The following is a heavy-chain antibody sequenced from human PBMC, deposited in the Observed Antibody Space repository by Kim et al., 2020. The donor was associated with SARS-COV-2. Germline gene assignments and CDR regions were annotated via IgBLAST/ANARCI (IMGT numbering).Heavy chain of an antibody. D-gene: IGHD3-10*01. V-gene: IGHV1-18*01. CDR2: ISAYNGNT. Sequence: ASVKVSCKASGYTFTSYGISWVRQAPGQGLEWMGWISAYNGNTNYAQKLQGRVTMTTDTSTSTAYMELRSLRSDDTAVYYCARAGDYYGSGRYYYYGMDVWGQGTTVTVSS. CDR1: GYTFTSYG. CDR3: ARAGDYYGSGRYYYYGMDV. J-gene: IGHJ6*02.